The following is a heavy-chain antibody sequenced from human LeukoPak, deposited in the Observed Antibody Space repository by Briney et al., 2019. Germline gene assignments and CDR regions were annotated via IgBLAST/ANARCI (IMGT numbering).Heavy chain of an antibody. V-gene: IGHV7-4-1*02. J-gene: IGHJ4*02. Sequence: GASVKVSCKTSGYTFTKYAVNWVRQAPGQGLEWMGWINTKSGNPTYAQGLTGRFVFSLDTSVSTAYLQISSLKAEDTAVYYCARDSTTTLDGSVSYWAPNFWGQGTLVTVSS. D-gene: IGHD3-10*01. CDR3: ARDSTTTLDGSVSYWAPNF. CDR1: GYTFTKYA. CDR2: INTKSGNP.